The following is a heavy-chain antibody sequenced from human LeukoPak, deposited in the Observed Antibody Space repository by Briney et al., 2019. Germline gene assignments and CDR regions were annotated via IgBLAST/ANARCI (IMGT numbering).Heavy chain of an antibody. D-gene: IGHD4-11*01. J-gene: IGHJ4*02. V-gene: IGHV1-8*01. CDR2: MNPNSGNT. Sequence: ASVKVSCKASGYTFTSYDINWVRQATGQGLEWMGWMNPNSGNTGYAQKFQGKVTMTRNTSISTAYMELSSLRSEDTAVYYCARPKMTTVTTTPYFDYWGQGTLVTVSS. CDR3: ARPKMTTVTTTPYFDY. CDR1: GYTFTSYD.